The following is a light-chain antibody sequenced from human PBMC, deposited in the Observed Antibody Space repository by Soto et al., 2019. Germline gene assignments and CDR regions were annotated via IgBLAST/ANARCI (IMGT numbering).Light chain of an antibody. CDR2: VAS. V-gene: IGKV3-15*01. Sequence: EILFTQSPATLSLSPGERASLSCRASQSIANSLAWYQQKPGQATRLIIYVASTRATGIPARFSGSVSGTEFTLTLSSLQSEDFALYYCQQYNKWHPITFGQGTRLEIK. CDR1: QSIANS. CDR3: QQYNKWHPIT. J-gene: IGKJ5*01.